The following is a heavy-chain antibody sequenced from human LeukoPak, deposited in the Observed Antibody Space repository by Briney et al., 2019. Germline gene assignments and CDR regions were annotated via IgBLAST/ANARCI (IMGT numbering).Heavy chain of an antibody. J-gene: IGHJ4*02. CDR2: ISSSSSYI. V-gene: IGHV3-21*01. D-gene: IGHD3-22*01. Sequence: KSGGSLRLSCAASGFTFSSYSMNWVRQAPGKGLEWVSSISSSSSYIYYADSVKGRFTISRDNAKNSLYLQMNSLRAGDTAVYYCARSLITSGYYSSGYWGQGTLVTVSS. CDR1: GFTFSSYS. CDR3: ARSLITSGYYSSGY.